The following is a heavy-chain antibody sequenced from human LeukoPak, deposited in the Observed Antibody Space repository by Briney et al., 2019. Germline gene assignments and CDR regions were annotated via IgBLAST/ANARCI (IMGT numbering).Heavy chain of an antibody. CDR1: GGSISSYY. Sequence: PSETLSLTCTVSGGSISSYYWSWIRQPPGKGLEWIGYIYYSGSTNYNPSLKSRVTISVDTSKNQFSLKLSSVTAADTAVYYCARHVHDYGDYDYYYYGMDVWGQGTTVTVSS. J-gene: IGHJ6*02. CDR3: ARHVHDYGDYDYYYYGMDV. CDR2: IYYSGST. V-gene: IGHV4-59*08. D-gene: IGHD4-17*01.